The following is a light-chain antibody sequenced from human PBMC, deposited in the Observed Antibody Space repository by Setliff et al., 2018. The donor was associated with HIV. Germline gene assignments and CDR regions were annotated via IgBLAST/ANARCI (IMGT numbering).Light chain of an antibody. CDR1: SSDVGAYNY. CDR3: SSYTRDATVM. V-gene: IGLV2-14*01. CDR2: EVN. J-gene: IGLJ3*02. Sequence: QSALTQPASVSGSPGQSITISCTGTSSDVGAYNYVSWYQQHPGKAPKLMIYEVNNRPSGVSDRFSGSKSGNTASLTISGLQAEDEGDYYCSSYTRDATVMFGGGTKVTV.